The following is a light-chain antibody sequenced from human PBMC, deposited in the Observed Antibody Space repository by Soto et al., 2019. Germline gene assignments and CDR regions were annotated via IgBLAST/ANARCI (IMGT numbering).Light chain of an antibody. V-gene: IGKV1-5*01. CDR2: HAS. J-gene: IGKJ1*01. Sequence: DISVAESPGTLSASVGDRGTITWRARQRIGRLLGWYQHQPGQAPKLLIYHASTLESGVPSRFSGTGSGTEFPSSITRLPPEDSGTYYWQQCYMRWTFGQGTKVDI. CDR3: QQCYMRWT. CDR1: QRIGRL.